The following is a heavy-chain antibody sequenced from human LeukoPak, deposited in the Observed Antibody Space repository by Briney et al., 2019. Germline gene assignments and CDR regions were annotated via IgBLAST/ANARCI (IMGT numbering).Heavy chain of an antibody. CDR3: ARVGCSGGSCQNYYYYYGMDV. CDR2: MNPNSGNT. D-gene: IGHD2-15*01. CDR1: GYIFTSYD. Sequence: ASVKVSCKASGYIFTSYDINWVRQATGQGLEWMGWMNPNSGNTGYAQKFQGRVTMTRNTSISTAYMELSSLRSEDTAVYYCARVGCSGGSCQNYYYYYGMDVWGQGTTVTVSS. J-gene: IGHJ6*02. V-gene: IGHV1-8*01.